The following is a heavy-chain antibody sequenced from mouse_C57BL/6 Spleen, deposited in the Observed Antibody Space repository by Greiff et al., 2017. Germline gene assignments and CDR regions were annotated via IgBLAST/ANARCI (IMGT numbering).Heavy chain of an antibody. CDR3: AREGGYDYLSWYFDV. V-gene: IGHV1-69*01. Sequence: QVQLQQSGAELVMPGASVKLSCKASGYTFTSYWMHWVKQRPGQGLEWIGEIDPSDSYTNYNQKFKGKSTLTVDKSSSTAYMQLSSLTSEDSAVYYCAREGGYDYLSWYFDVWGTGTTVTVSS. CDR1: GYTFTSYW. D-gene: IGHD2-4*01. J-gene: IGHJ1*03. CDR2: IDPSDSYT.